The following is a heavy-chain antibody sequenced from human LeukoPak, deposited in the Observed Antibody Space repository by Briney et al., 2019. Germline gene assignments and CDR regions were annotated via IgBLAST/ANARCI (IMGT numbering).Heavy chain of an antibody. D-gene: IGHD3-22*01. Sequence: SETLSLTCTVSGGSISSGGYYWSWIRQHRGKGLEWIGYIYYSGSTYNTPSLKSRMSISVDTSKNQFSLRLSSVTAADTAVYYCARWSSGSYYYVDYWGQGTLVTVSS. J-gene: IGHJ4*02. CDR3: ARWSSGSYYYVDY. CDR2: IYYSGST. V-gene: IGHV4-31*03. CDR1: GGSISSGGYY.